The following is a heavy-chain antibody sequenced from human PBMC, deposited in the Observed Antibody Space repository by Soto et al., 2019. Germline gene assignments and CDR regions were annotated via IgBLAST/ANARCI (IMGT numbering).Heavy chain of an antibody. D-gene: IGHD3-3*01. CDR3: AKLDFWNSYYGLDV. J-gene: IGHJ6*02. Sequence: GGSLRLSCAASGFTFGTYAMSWVCQAPGKGLEWVSSISGSDGTTYYAGSVKGRFSISRDKSKNTLYLQMNSLRAEDTAIYYCAKLDFWNSYYGLDVWGQGTTVTVSS. CDR1: GFTFGTYA. V-gene: IGHV3-23*01. CDR2: ISGSDGTT.